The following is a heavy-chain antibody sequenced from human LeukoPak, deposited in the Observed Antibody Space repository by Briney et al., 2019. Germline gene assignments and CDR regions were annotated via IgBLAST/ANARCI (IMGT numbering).Heavy chain of an antibody. CDR2: IYTSGST. CDR3: ARDYYYGSGTHAFDP. V-gene: IGHV4-4*07. J-gene: IGHJ5*01. D-gene: IGHD3-10*01. CDR1: GGSFSSYY. Sequence: SETLSLTCTVPGGSFSSYYWSWIRQPAGKGLEWIGRIYTSGSTKYNPSLESRVTMSVDTSKKQFSLKVRSVTAADTAVYFCARDYYYGSGTHAFDPWGQGTLVIVSS.